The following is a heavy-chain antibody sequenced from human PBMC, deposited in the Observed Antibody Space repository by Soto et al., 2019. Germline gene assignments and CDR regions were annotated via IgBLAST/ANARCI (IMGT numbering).Heavy chain of an antibody. D-gene: IGHD2-15*01. V-gene: IGHV4-31*03. CDR2: IYDSRST. CDR1: GGSISSGDYY. CDR3: ARERTDATGVFGMDV. J-gene: IGHJ6*02. Sequence: QVQLQESGPGLVKPSQTLSLTCTVSGGSISSGDYYWTWIRQHPGKGLEWIGYIYDSRSTYYNPSLMSRLTISVDTSKNQLSLKLSSVSAADTAVYYCARERTDATGVFGMDVWGQGTTVTVSS.